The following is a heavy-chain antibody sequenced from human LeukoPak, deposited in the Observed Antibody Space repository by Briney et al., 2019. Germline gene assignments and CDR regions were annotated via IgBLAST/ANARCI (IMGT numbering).Heavy chain of an antibody. D-gene: IGHD2-8*01. J-gene: IGHJ4*02. CDR3: ARRDIVRGFDY. V-gene: IGHV1-46*01. CDR1: GYTLTSYY. CDR2: INPSGGST. Sequence: ASVKDSCKASGYTLTSYYMHWVRQAPGQGLEWMGIINPSGGSTSYAQKFQGRVTMTRDMSTSTVYMELSSLRSEDTAVYYCARRDIVRGFDYWGQGTLVTVSS.